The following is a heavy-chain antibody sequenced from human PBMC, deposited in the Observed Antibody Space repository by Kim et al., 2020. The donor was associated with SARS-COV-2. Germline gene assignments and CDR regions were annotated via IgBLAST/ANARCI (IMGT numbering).Heavy chain of an antibody. CDR1: GGSISSGGYY. D-gene: IGHD3-10*01. CDR2: IYYSGST. J-gene: IGHJ5*02. Sequence: SETLSLTCTVSGGSISSGGYYWSWIRQHPGKGLEWIGYIYYSGSTYYNPSLKSRVTISVDTSKNQFSLKLSSVTAADTAVYYCARAWHYYGSGSYFNWFDPWGQGTLVTVSS. V-gene: IGHV4-31*03. CDR3: ARAWHYYGSGSYFNWFDP.